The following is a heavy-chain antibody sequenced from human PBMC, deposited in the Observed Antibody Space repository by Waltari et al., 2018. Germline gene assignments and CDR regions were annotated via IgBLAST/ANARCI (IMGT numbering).Heavy chain of an antibody. V-gene: IGHV1-2*02. Sequence: QVQLVQSGAEVKKPGASVKVSCKASGYTFTGYSIPWVRPAPGQGLEWMGWINPNSDETNYAQNFQGRATVTRDTSISTAYMELSSLISGDTAVYFCARGLSGSYHTPIGHWGQGTLVTVSS. CDR3: ARGLSGSYHTPIGH. J-gene: IGHJ4*01. CDR1: GYTFTGYS. D-gene: IGHD1-26*01. CDR2: INPNSDET.